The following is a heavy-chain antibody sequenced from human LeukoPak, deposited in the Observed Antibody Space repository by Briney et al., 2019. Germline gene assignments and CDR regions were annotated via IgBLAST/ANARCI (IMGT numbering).Heavy chain of an antibody. Sequence: ASVKVSCKASGYTFTSYDINWVRQATGQGLEWMGWMNPNSGNTGYAQKFQGRVTMTRNTSISTAYMELSSLRSEDTAVYYCARVGQWLTLGAFDIWGQGTMVTVSS. V-gene: IGHV1-8*01. CDR2: MNPNSGNT. J-gene: IGHJ3*02. D-gene: IGHD6-19*01. CDR3: ARVGQWLTLGAFDI. CDR1: GYTFTSYD.